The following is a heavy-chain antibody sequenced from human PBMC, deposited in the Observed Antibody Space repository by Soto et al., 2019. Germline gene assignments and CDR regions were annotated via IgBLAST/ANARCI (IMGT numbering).Heavy chain of an antibody. CDR3: ARRGSGSIRLPNWFDP. CDR2: INHSGST. J-gene: IGHJ5*02. V-gene: IGHV4-34*01. D-gene: IGHD3-3*01. CDR1: GGSFSCYY. Sequence: PSETRSLTCAVYGGSFSCYYWSWIRQPPGKGLEWIGEINHSGSTNYNPSLKSRVTISVDTSKNQFSLKLSSVTAADTAVYYCARRGSGSIRLPNWFDPWGQGTLVTVSS.